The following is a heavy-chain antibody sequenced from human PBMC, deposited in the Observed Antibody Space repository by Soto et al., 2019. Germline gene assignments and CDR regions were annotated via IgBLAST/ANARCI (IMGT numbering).Heavy chain of an antibody. CDR2: INHSGST. J-gene: IGHJ6*02. CDR3: ARGGRAVLRFLEWLLYPYGMDV. V-gene: IGHV4-34*01. CDR1: GGSFCSYD. D-gene: IGHD3-3*01. Sequence: SDTLYLTCAVYGGSFCSYDWTGIRQPPGKGLEWIGEINHSGSTNYNPSLKSRVTISVDTSKNQFSLKLSSVTAADTAVYYCARGGRAVLRFLEWLLYPYGMDVWGQGPTVTVSS.